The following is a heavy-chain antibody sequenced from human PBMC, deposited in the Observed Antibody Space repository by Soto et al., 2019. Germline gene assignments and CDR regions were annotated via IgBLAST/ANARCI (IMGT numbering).Heavy chain of an antibody. Sequence: PSETLSLTCTVSGGSISSYYWGWIRQPPGKGLEWIGYIYYSGSTNYNPSLKSRVTISVDTSKNQFSLKLSSVTAADTAVYYCARQENYYYYYMDVWGKGTTVTVSS. CDR2: IYYSGST. CDR1: GGSISSYY. CDR3: ARQENYYYYYMDV. V-gene: IGHV4-59*08. J-gene: IGHJ6*03.